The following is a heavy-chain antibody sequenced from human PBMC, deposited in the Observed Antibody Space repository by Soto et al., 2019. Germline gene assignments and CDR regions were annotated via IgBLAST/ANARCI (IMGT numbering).Heavy chain of an antibody. CDR2: IYYTGST. J-gene: IGHJ4*02. Sequence: SETLSLTCTVSSGSISSADYYWSLIRQPPGKGLEWIGYIYYTGSTYYNPSLESRPTISVDTSKNQFSLKVRSVTAADTAIYYCAHILSGSQFNYWGQGTPVTVSP. V-gene: IGHV4-30-4*01. CDR3: AHILSGSQFNY. CDR1: SGSISSADYY. D-gene: IGHD3-9*01.